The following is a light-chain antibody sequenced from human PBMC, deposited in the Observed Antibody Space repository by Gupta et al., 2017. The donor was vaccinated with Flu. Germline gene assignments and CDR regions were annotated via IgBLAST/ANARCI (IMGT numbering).Light chain of an antibody. J-gene: IGKJ2*01. Sequence: DIQMTQSPSSLSASVGDRVTITCQARQDISNYLNWYQQKPGTAPKLLIYDASNWETGVPSRFSGSGSGTDFTFTISSLQPEDIAAYYCQQYDNPLPYIFGQGTKLEIK. CDR2: DAS. V-gene: IGKV1-33*01. CDR3: QQYDNPLPYI. CDR1: QDISNY.